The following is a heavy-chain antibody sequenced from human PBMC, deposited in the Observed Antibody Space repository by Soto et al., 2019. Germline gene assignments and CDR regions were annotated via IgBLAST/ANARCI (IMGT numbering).Heavy chain of an antibody. J-gene: IGHJ5*02. CDR1: GFSLSNARMG. CDR3: ARIRVTMVRGVSRGNWFDP. V-gene: IGHV2-26*01. CDR2: IFSNDEK. Sequence: GSGPPLVNPPETLTLTCTVSGFSLSNARMGVSWIRQPPGKALEWLAHIFSNDEKSYSTSLKSRLTISKDTSKSQVVLTMTNMDPVDTATYYCARIRVTMVRGVSRGNWFDPWGQGTLVTVSS. D-gene: IGHD3-10*01.